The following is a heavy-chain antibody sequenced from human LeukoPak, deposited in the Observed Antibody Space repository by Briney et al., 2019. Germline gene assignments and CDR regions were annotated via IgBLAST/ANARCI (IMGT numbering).Heavy chain of an antibody. CDR2: IHYSGST. D-gene: IGHD2-21*01. CDR1: GGPISHCY. J-gene: IGHJ5*02. V-gene: IGHV4-59*01. CDR3: ARALWPRDWFDP. Sequence: PSETLSLTCTVSGGPISHCYWNWIRQPPGKELEWLGYIHYSGSTIYNPSLQSRVTISVDTSKNQFSLRLSSVTAADTAVYSCARALWPRDWFDPWGQGTLVTLYS.